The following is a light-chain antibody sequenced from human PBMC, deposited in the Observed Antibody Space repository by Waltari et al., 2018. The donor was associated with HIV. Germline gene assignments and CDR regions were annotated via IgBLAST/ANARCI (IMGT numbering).Light chain of an antibody. V-gene: IGKV1-9*01. CDR2: DVT. CDR3: QQLNSYVWT. CDR1: EGISNY. J-gene: IGKJ1*01. Sequence: DIQLTQSPSFLSASIGDRVTITCRTSEGISNYLDWSQQKPGKAPKLLIYDVTTLNSGVPARFSGSGSGRDITLTISSLQSEDSATYYCQQLNSYVWTFGQGTKVEIK.